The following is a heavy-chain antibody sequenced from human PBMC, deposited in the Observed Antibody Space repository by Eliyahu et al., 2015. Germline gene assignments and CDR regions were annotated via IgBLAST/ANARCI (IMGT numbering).Heavy chain of an antibody. J-gene: IGHJ4*02. CDR1: GFSLSTSGVG. V-gene: IGHV2-5*02. CDR3: SPRYFTPPFYADY. CDR2: IYWDDDK. D-gene: IGHD3-3*01. Sequence: QTLTLTCTFSGFSLSTSGVGVGWIRQPPGKALEWLAFIYWDDDKRYSPSLKSRLTITKDTSKKPGGPYNDQHGPFGPAPYFRSPRYFTPPFYADYWGQGTLVTVSS.